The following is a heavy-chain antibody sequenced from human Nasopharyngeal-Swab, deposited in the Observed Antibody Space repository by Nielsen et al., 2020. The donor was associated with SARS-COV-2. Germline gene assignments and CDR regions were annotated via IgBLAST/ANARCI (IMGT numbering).Heavy chain of an antibody. Sequence: ASVKVSCKASGYTFTSYDINWVRQATGQGLEWMGWMNHNSGNTGYAQKFQGRVTMTRNTSISTAYMELSSLRSEDKAVYYCARDRRGYCSGGSCSTRGFDPWGQGTLVTVSS. CDR3: ARDRRGYCSGGSCSTRGFDP. D-gene: IGHD2-15*01. J-gene: IGHJ5*02. V-gene: IGHV1-8*01. CDR2: MNHNSGNT. CDR1: GYTFTSYD.